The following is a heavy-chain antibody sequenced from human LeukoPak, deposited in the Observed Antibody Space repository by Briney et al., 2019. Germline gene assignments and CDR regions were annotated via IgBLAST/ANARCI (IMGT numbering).Heavy chain of an antibody. CDR3: ARRYYYDSRSQFFDY. Sequence: PSETLSLTCTVSGGSISSYYWSWIRQPPGKGLEWIGYIYYSGSTNYNPSLKSRVTISVDTSKNQFSLKLSSVTAADTAVYYCARRYYYDSRSQFFDYWGQGTLVTVSS. CDR1: GGSISSYY. J-gene: IGHJ4*02. CDR2: IYYSGST. D-gene: IGHD3-22*01. V-gene: IGHV4-59*01.